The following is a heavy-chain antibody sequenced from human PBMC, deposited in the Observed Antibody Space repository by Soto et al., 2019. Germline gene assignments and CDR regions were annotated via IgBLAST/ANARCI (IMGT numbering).Heavy chain of an antibody. CDR1: GGSISSSSYY. Sequence: PSETLSLTCTVSGGSISSSSYYWGWIRQPPGKGLEWIGSIYYSGSTYYNPSLKSRVTISVDTSKNQFSLKLSSVTAADTAVYYCARINYPLIVVVMQPSDYWGQGTLVTVSS. CDR3: ARINYPLIVVVMQPSDY. CDR2: IYYSGST. V-gene: IGHV4-39*01. D-gene: IGHD3-22*01. J-gene: IGHJ4*02.